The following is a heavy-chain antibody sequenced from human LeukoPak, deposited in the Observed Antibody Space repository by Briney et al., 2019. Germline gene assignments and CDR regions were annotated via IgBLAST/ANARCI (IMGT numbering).Heavy chain of an antibody. J-gene: IGHJ4*02. CDR2: ISVSGGDT. CDR1: GFTFSTYA. D-gene: IGHD1-26*01. CDR3: AKHSGNYFFDH. V-gene: IGHV3-23*01. Sequence: GASLRLSCAASGFTFSTYAMSWVRQAPGKGLEWVSAISVSGGDTFYADSVRGRLTISRDNSTNTLYLQMNSLRAEDTAMYYCAKHSGNYFFDHWGQGTLVTVSA.